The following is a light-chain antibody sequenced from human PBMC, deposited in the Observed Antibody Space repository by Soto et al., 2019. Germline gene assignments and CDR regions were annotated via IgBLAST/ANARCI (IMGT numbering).Light chain of an antibody. Sequence: QSALTQPASVSGSPGQSITISCAGTSSDIGAFDYVSWYQQHPGKAPKLLIFGVSSRPSGVSHRFSGSKSANTASLTISGLRAEDEADYYCSSYTTSSTPWVFGGGTKLTVL. V-gene: IGLV2-14*03. CDR1: SSDIGAFDY. CDR3: SSYTTSSTPWV. J-gene: IGLJ3*02. CDR2: GVS.